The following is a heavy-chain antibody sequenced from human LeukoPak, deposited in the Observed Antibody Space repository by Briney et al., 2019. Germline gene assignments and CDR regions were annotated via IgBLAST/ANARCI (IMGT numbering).Heavy chain of an antibody. V-gene: IGHV1-2*02. Sequence: ASVKVSCTTSGYGFTGDYMHWVRQAPGQGLEWMGWINPNSGGTNYAQKFQGRITMTRDTSISTAYMELSRLRSDDTAVYYCARGRASIRDIVVVVAATAHFDYWGQGTLVTVSS. J-gene: IGHJ4*02. CDR1: GYGFTGDY. CDR3: ARGRASIRDIVVVVAATAHFDY. D-gene: IGHD2-15*01. CDR2: INPNSGGT.